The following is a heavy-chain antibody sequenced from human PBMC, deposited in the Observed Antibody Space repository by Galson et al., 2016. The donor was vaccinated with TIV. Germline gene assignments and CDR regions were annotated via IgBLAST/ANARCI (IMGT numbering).Heavy chain of an antibody. CDR2: IYHTGST. CDR1: GYSISSGYY. J-gene: IGHJ6*02. D-gene: IGHD2-2*02. V-gene: IGHV4-38-2*02. CDR3: ARDCTSTTCHIYYYGMDV. Sequence: LSLTCTVSGYSISSGYYWGWIRQPPGKGLEWIGNIYHTGSTYSNPSLRSRLTMSVDTSKNQFSLILSSVTAADTAVYYRARDCTSTTCHIYYYGMDVWGQGATVTVSS.